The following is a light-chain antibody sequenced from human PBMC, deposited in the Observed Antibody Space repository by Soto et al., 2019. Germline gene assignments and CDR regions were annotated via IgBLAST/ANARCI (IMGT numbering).Light chain of an antibody. Sequence: RVMTQSPATLSVSPGERVTLSCRASESVKTNLAWYRHKPGQSPRLLISGASTGATGIPARFSGSGSGTEFTLTINRLQSEDFAVYYCQQYHTWPVTFGGGTKVDIK. CDR2: GAS. V-gene: IGKV3-15*01. J-gene: IGKJ4*01. CDR3: QQYHTWPVT. CDR1: ESVKTN.